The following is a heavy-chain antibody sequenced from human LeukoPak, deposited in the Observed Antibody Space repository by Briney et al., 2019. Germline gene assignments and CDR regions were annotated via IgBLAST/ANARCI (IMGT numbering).Heavy chain of an antibody. CDR1: GFTVSSNY. CDR2: ISGSGGST. V-gene: IGHV3-23*01. CDR3: AKVAHYYGSGSYYEYYFDY. D-gene: IGHD3-10*01. J-gene: IGHJ4*02. Sequence: PGGSLRLSCAASGFTVSSNYMNWVRQAPGKGLEWVSAISGSGGSTYYADSVKGRFTISRDNSKNTLYLQMNSLRAEDTAVYYCAKVAHYYGSGSYYEYYFDYWGQGTLVTVSS.